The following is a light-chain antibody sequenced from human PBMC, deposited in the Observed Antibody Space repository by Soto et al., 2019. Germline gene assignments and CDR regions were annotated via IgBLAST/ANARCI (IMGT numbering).Light chain of an antibody. V-gene: IGKV1-6*01. CDR3: QQSETYPLT. J-gene: IGKJ5*01. Sequence: AIQMTQSPSSLPASVGDRVTISCRASQGIRNDLGWYQQKPGKAPKLLIYAASSLQSGVPSRFSGSGSGTDFTLTISSLQPEDFATYYCQQSETYPLTFGQGTRLDIK. CDR2: AAS. CDR1: QGIRND.